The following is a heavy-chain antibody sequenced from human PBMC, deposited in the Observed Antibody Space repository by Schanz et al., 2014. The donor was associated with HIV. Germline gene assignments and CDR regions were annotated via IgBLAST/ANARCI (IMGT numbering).Heavy chain of an antibody. CDR1: GYTFSDYD. CDR2: ISAYNGNI. CDR3: ARSNYDILRERAYYYYYGLDV. D-gene: IGHD3-9*01. J-gene: IGHJ6*02. V-gene: IGHV1-18*01. Sequence: QVQLVQSGPEVKKPGASVRVSCETSGYTFSDYDINWVRQAPGQGLEWMGWISAYNGNINYAQKFRDKVTTTTDTSPTTASMELRSLRSDDTAVYFCARSNYDILRERAYYYYYGLDVWGQGTTVTVSS.